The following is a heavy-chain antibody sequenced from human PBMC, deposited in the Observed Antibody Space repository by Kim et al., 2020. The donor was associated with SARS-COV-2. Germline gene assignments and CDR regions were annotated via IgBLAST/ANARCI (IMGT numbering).Heavy chain of an antibody. V-gene: IGHV3-23*01. D-gene: IGHD3-16*01. CDR2: ISGSGGST. J-gene: IGHJ4*02. CDR1: GFTFSSYA. CDR3: AKDDLGAPVPPLDY. Sequence: GGSLRLSCAASGFTFSSYAMSWVRQAPGKGLEWVSAISGSGGSTYYADSVKGRFTISRDNSKNTLYLQMNSLRAEDTAVYYCAKDDLGAPVPPLDYWGQGTLVTVSS.